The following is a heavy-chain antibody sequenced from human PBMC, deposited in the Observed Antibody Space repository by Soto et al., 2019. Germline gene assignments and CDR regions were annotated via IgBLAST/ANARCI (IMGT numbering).Heavy chain of an antibody. D-gene: IGHD3-9*01. J-gene: IGHJ4*02. CDR2: VYYSGST. Sequence: QVQLQESGPGLVKPSETLSLTCTVSGGSITSSYWSWIRQPPGKGLEWIGYVYYSGSTNYNPSLKSRVNISVDTAKSQFTLNLSSVTAADTAVYFCARGLRYFDWWGQGTLVTVSS. V-gene: IGHV4-59*01. CDR3: ARGLRYFDW. CDR1: GGSITSSY.